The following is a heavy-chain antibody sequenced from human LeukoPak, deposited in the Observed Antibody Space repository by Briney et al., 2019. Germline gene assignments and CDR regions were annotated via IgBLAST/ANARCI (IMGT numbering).Heavy chain of an antibody. J-gene: IGHJ4*02. CDR3: ARDYGDLPARVPYFDY. CDR1: GFTFSSYS. V-gene: IGHV3-48*02. D-gene: IGHD4-17*01. CDR2: ISSSSSMI. Sequence: PGGSLRLSCAASGFTFSSYSMNWVRHAPGKGLEWVSYISSSSSMIYYADSVKGRFTISRDNAKNSLYLQMKSLRDEDTAIYYCARDYGDLPARVPYFDYWGQGTLVTVSS.